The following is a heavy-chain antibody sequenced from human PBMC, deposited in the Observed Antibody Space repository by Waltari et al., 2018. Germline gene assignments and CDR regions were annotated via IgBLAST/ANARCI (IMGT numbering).Heavy chain of an antibody. V-gene: IGHV1-8*01. CDR2: MNPNRGNT. CDR1: GYTVTSYD. Sequence: EQLVQSGAEVKKPGASGKVSCKASGYTVTSYDINWVRQATGQGLEWMGWMNPNRGNTGYAPKFQGRVTMTRNTSISTAYMELSSLRSEDTAVYYCATCSSTSCYSHDAFDIWGQGTMVTVSS. D-gene: IGHD2-2*01. CDR3: ATCSSTSCYSHDAFDI. J-gene: IGHJ3*02.